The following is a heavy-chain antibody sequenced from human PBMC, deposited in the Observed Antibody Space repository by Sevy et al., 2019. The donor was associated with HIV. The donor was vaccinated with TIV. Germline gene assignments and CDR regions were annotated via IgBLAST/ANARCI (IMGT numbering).Heavy chain of an antibody. Sequence: GGSLRLSCVASGFSFNDAWMSWVRQAPGKGLEWVARIRSKSGGGTTDIAAFAKGKFTISRDDEKNRLYLQMNSLKTEDTAVDYCATDRRRDGTIVVPFEKWGQGTLVTVSS. D-gene: IGHD1-26*01. J-gene: IGHJ4*02. CDR2: IRSKSGGGTT. CDR1: GFSFNDAW. V-gene: IGHV3-15*01. CDR3: ATDRRRDGTIVVPFEK.